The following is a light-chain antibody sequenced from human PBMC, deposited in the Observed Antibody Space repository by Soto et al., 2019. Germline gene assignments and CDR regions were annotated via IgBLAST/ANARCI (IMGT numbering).Light chain of an antibody. CDR1: QSISNY. Sequence: DIQMTQSPSSLSASVGDRVTITCRASQSISNYLNWYQQKPGKAPKLLIYVASTLQSGVPSRFSGTGSGSDFTLTISSLKPEDFATYYCQQSHSTPLYTFGQGTKLEIK. CDR3: QQSHSTPLYT. J-gene: IGKJ2*01. CDR2: VAS. V-gene: IGKV1-39*01.